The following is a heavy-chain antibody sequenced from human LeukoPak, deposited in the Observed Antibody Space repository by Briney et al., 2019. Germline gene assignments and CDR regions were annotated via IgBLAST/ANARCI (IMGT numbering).Heavy chain of an antibody. CDR2: IIPVLDMT. D-gene: IGHD3-22*01. Sequence: SVKVSCKASGGSFSSHTISWVRQAPGQGLEWMGRIIPVLDMTHYAQKFQGRVTMTRDTSTSTVYMELSSLRSEDTAVYYCARDHYYDSSGPGLGGDYWGQGTLVTVSS. CDR3: ARDHYYDSSGPGLGGDY. J-gene: IGHJ4*02. CDR1: GGSFSSHT. V-gene: IGHV1-69*04.